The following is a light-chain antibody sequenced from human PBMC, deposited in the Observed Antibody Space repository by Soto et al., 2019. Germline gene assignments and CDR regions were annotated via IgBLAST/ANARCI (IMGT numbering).Light chain of an antibody. CDR1: QSIGIT. V-gene: IGKV3-15*01. Sequence: EIVMTQSPATLSVSPGESATLSCRASQSIGITVAWYQQKPGQAPRHLIYGPSTRVTGIPARFSGSGSGTEFTLTISSLQSEDFAIYYCQQYNNWLRGTFGQGTKLEIK. CDR3: QQYNNWLRGT. J-gene: IGKJ2*02. CDR2: GPS.